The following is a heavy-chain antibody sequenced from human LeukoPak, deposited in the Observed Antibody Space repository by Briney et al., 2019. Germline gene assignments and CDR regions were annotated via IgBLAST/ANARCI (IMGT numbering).Heavy chain of an antibody. V-gene: IGHV3-21*04. CDR3: AKDRFQMIAARPDY. J-gene: IGHJ4*02. Sequence: PGGSLRLSCAASGFTFSRYSVNWVRQAPGKGLEWVSSISSSSSYIYYADSVKGRFTISRDNSKNTLYLQMNSLRAEDTAVYYCAKDRFQMIAARPDYWGQGTLVTVSS. D-gene: IGHD6-6*01. CDR2: ISSSSSYI. CDR1: GFTFSRYS.